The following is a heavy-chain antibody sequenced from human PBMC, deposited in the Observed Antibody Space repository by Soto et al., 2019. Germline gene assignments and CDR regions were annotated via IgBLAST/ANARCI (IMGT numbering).Heavy chain of an antibody. D-gene: IGHD3-22*01. CDR3: ARGYESSGYRWFDP. J-gene: IGHJ5*02. V-gene: IGHV3-30-3*01. CDR2: ISYDGNYK. CDR1: GFTFSSSA. Sequence: QVQLVESGGGVVQPGRSLRLSCAASGFTFSSSAMHWVRQAPGKGLEWVAVISYDGNYKYYADSVKGRFTISRDNSKNTLYLQMNSRRAEDTAVYYCARGYESSGYRWFDPWGQGTLVTVSS.